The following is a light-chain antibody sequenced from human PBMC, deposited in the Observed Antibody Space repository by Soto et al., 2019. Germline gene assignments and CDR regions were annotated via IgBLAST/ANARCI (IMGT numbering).Light chain of an antibody. CDR2: LGS. CDR1: QSLLHSNGYNY. Sequence: DIVMTQSPLSLPVTPGEPASISCRSSQSLLHSNGYNYLDWYLQKPVQSPQLLIYLGSNRSSGVPDRFSGSGSGTDLTLKIISVEAEDVGVYYCLQARQSPRTFGQGTKVEF. J-gene: IGKJ1*01. V-gene: IGKV2-28*01. CDR3: LQARQSPRT.